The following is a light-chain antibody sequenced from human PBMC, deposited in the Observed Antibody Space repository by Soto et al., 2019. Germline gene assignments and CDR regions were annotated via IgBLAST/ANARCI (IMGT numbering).Light chain of an antibody. V-gene: IGLV2-23*01. CDR3: CSYAGTSSYV. CDR2: EGS. CDR1: SNDVGRYYL. Sequence: QSVLTQPASVSGSPGQSITISCTGTSNDVGRYYLVSWYQQDPGKAPKLMIYEGSKRPSGVSNXXSGSQSGNTASLTISGXXXXXEXDXYCCSYAGTSSYVFGTGTKVTVL. J-gene: IGLJ1*01.